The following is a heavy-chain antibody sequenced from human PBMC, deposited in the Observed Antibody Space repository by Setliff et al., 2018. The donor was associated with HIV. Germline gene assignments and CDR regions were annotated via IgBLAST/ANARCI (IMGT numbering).Heavy chain of an antibody. D-gene: IGHD4-17*01. CDR1: GYTFTDYY. CDR2: INPNSSDT. J-gene: IGHJ4*02. V-gene: IGHV1-2*02. Sequence: GPSVKVSCKASGYTFTDYYIHWVRQAPGQGLEWMGWINPNSSDTNYAQKFQGRVTMTRDTSISTAYMDLSRLRSDDTAVYYCARRVPPIPSGDLDYWGQGTLVTVSS. CDR3: ARRVPPIPSGDLDY.